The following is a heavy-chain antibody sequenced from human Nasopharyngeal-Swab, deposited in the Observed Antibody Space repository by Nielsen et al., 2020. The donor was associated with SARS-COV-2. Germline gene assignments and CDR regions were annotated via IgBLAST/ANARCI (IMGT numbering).Heavy chain of an antibody. V-gene: IGHV3-7*01. CDR2: IKQDGSEK. CDR1: GFTFSSYW. Sequence: LSLTCAASGFTFSSYWMSWVRQAPGKGLEWVANIKQDGSEKYYVDSVKGRFTISRDNAKNSLYLQMNSLRAEDTAVYYCARDESYYYYYGMDVWGQGTTVTVSS. CDR3: ARDESYYYYYGMDV. J-gene: IGHJ6*02.